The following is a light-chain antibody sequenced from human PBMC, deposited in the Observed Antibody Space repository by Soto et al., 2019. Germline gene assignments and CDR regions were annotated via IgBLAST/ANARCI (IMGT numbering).Light chain of an antibody. J-gene: IGKJ1*01. CDR3: QQYNSYST. V-gene: IGKV1-5*01. CDR1: QSISSW. CDR2: DAS. Sequence: DIHMTQSPSTLSVSVGYRVTITCRASQSISSWLAWYQQKPGKAPKLLIYDASSLESGVPSRFSGSGSGTEFTLTISSLQPDDFATYYCQQYNSYSTFGQGTKVDIK.